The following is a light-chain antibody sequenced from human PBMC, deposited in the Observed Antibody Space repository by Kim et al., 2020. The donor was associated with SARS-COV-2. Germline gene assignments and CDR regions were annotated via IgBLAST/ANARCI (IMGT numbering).Light chain of an antibody. CDR2: GAS. CDR3: QNYGSSPWT. V-gene: IGKV3-20*01. Sequence: PGERATLSCTASQTVPNTLLAWYQQKPGQAPSLHDYGASSRATGITDRFSGSGSGTDFTIIISRLEPEDFAIYYCQNYGSSPWTFGQGTKVDIK. J-gene: IGKJ1*01. CDR1: QTVPNTL.